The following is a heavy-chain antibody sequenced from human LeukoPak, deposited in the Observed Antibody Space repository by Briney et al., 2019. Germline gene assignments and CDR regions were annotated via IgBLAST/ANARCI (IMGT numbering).Heavy chain of an antibody. CDR2: INPNSGGT. J-gene: IGHJ4*02. V-gene: IGHV1-2*02. CDR3: ARKTDHYDFWSGYYTAIDY. D-gene: IGHD3-3*01. CDR1: GYTFTGYY. Sequence: ASVKVSCKASGYTFTGYYMHWVRQAPGQALEWMGWINPNSGGTNYAQKFQGRVTMTRDTSISTAYMELSRLRSDDTAVYYCARKTDHYDFWSGYYTAIDYWGQGTLVTVSS.